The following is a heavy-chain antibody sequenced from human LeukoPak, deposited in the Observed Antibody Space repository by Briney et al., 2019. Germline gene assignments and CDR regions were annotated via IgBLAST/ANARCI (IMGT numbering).Heavy chain of an antibody. D-gene: IGHD4-23*01. CDR1: GFTFSNYW. J-gene: IGHJ1*01. V-gene: IGHV3-74*01. CDR2: INTDGSST. CDR3: AREWGGNSLYFQH. Sequence: QPGGSLRLSCAASGFTFSNYWMHWVRQAPGKGLVWVSRINTDGSSTTYADSVKGRFTISRDNSKNTLYLQMNSLRAEDTAVYYCAREWGGNSLYFQHWGQGTLVTVSS.